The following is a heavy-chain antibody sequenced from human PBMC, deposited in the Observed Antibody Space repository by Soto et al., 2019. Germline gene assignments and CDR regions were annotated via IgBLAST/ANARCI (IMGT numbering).Heavy chain of an antibody. D-gene: IGHD6-13*01. V-gene: IGHV4-59*08. CDR2: IYYSGST. CDR3: ARQYSSSWYPSCYFDY. Sequence: QVQLPESGPGLVKPSETLSLTCTVSGGSISSYYWSWIRPPPGKGLEWIGYIYYSGSTNYNHSLKSRVTISVDTSKNQFSLKLSSVTAADTAVYYWARQYSSSWYPSCYFDYWGQGTLVTVSS. CDR1: GGSISSYY. J-gene: IGHJ4*02.